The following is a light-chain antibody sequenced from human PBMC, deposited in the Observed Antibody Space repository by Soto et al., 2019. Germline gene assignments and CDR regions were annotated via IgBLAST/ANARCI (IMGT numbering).Light chain of an antibody. Sequence: QSVLTQPASVSGSPGQSVTISCTGTSSDVGGYYYVSWYQHHPGKAPKLMIYEVSKRPSGVPDRFSGSTSGNTAYLTVSGLQAEDEADYYCSSYAGSNIYVFGTGTKVTVL. J-gene: IGLJ1*01. CDR2: EVS. V-gene: IGLV2-8*01. CDR3: SSYAGSNIYV. CDR1: SSDVGGYYY.